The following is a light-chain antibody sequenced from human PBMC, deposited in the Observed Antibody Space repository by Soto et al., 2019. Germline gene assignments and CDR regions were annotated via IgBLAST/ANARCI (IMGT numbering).Light chain of an antibody. V-gene: IGKV1-5*01. Sequence: DIQMTQSPSTLSASVGDRVTITCRASQSINNWLAWYQQKPGKAPKILIYDASSLQSVVPSRFSGSRSGTEFTLTISSLQPDDFATYSCHQYDTYPRTFGQGTKVEIK. CDR1: QSINNW. CDR2: DAS. CDR3: HQYDTYPRT. J-gene: IGKJ1*01.